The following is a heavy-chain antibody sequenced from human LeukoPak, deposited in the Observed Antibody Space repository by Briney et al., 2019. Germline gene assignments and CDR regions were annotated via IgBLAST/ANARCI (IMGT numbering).Heavy chain of an antibody. J-gene: IGHJ6*03. Sequence: SQTLSLTSTVYGATISSGSYYWSWLLQPAWKGLEWIRRIYTSGSTNYTPSLKSQGTISVDTSKNLFCLKLSSVNAADTAVYYCAREKGYCSGGSRYSEDRYYYYYYMDVWGKGTTVTISS. D-gene: IGHD2-15*01. V-gene: IGHV4-61*02. CDR2: IYTSGST. CDR1: GATISSGSYY. CDR3: AREKGYCSGGSRYSEDRYYYYYYMDV.